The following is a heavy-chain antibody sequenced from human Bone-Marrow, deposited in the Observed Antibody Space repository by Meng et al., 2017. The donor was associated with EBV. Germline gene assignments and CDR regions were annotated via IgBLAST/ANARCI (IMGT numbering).Heavy chain of an antibody. J-gene: IGHJ4*02. D-gene: IGHD3-9*01. V-gene: IGHV1-69*01. CDR1: GDTLSSYS. Sequence: QGRRGQSGTEGKKPGSSVKVSCKASGDTLSSYSIIWVRQVPGQGLEWMGEIIPIFGTTDHAQKYQGRVTITADESTRTVYMELNSLTSEDSAMYYCASGHNSSHQRRRYFFSWGQGTLVTVSS. CDR2: IIPIFGTT. CDR3: ASGHNSSHQRRRYFFS.